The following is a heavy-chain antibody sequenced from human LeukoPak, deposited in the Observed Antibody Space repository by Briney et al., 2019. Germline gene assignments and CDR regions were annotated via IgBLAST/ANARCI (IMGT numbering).Heavy chain of an antibody. CDR2: IRGDATT. Sequence: PGGSLRLSCTASGFTPSSKYMSWVRQAPGKGLEWVSFIRGDATTAYADSVQGRFTISRDDSKNTLYLQMDSLRAEDTAVYYCARRRGGYGEGEFDYWGQGTLVTVSS. J-gene: IGHJ4*02. V-gene: IGHV3-66*04. CDR3: ARRRGGYGEGEFDY. CDR1: GFTPSSKY. D-gene: IGHD4-17*01.